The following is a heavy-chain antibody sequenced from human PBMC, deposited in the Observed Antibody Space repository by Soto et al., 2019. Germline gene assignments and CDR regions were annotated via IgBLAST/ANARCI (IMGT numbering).Heavy chain of an antibody. CDR3: ARDRRFLNAFDI. J-gene: IGHJ3*02. CDR2: ISSSGSTI. CDR1: GFTFSDYY. V-gene: IGHV3-11*01. Sequence: PGGSLRLSCAASGFTFSDYYMSWIRQAPGKGLEWVSYISSSGSTIYYADSVKGRFTIPRDNAKNSLYLQMNSLRAEDTAVYYCARDRRFLNAFDIWGQGTMVTVSS. D-gene: IGHD3-3*01.